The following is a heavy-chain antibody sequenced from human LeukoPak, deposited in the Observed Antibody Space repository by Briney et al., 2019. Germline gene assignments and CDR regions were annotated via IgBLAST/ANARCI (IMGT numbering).Heavy chain of an antibody. Sequence: GGSLRLSCAASGFTFSSYGMHWVRQAPGKGLEWVAFIRYDGSNKYYADSVKGRFTISRDNSKNTLYLQMNSLRAEDTAVYYCAKDLGAYYYGSGSYYPLDYWGQGTLVTVSS. CDR3: AKDLGAYYYGSGSYYPLDY. CDR2: IRYDGSNK. J-gene: IGHJ4*02. V-gene: IGHV3-30*02. CDR1: GFTFSSYG. D-gene: IGHD3-10*01.